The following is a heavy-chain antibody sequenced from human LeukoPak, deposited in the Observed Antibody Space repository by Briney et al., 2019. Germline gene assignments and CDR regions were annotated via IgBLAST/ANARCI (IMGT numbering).Heavy chain of an antibody. D-gene: IGHD5-24*01. V-gene: IGHV1-18*01. CDR1: GYTFTSYG. CDR2: ISAYNGNT. CDR3: ASRRWLQSNFDY. J-gene: IGHJ4*02. Sequence: ASVKVSCKASGYTFTSYGISWVRQAPGQGLEWMGWISAYNGNTNYAQKLQGRVTMTTDTSTSTAYMELRSLRSDDTAVYYCASRRWLQSNFDYWGQGTLVTVSS.